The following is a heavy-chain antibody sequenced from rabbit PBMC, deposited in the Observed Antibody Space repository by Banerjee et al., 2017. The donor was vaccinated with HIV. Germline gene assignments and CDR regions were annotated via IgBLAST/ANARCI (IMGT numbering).Heavy chain of an antibody. J-gene: IGHJ6*01. Sequence: QEQLVESGGGLVTLGGSLKLSCKASGIDFSTYGISWVRQAPGKGLEWIGYIYPDYGTTDYASWVNGRFTIALDNARTTVFLRMTSLTAADTATYFCVREGLWGPGTLVTVS. V-gene: IGHV1S47*01. CDR2: IYPDYGTT. D-gene: IGHD5-1*01. CDR3: VREGL. CDR1: GIDFSTYG.